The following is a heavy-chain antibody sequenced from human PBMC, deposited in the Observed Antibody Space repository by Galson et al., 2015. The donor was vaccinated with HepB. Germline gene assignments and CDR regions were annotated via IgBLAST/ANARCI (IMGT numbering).Heavy chain of an antibody. CDR3: AKTPTYYHDSSGYIYYFDY. CDR1: AFTVHDSV. CDR2: ICWNSGSI. Sequence: SLRLSCADSAFTVHDSVMHWVRQAPGKGLEWVSGICWNSGSIGYADSVKSRFTISRDNAKNSLYLQMNSLRAEDTALYYCAKTPTYYHDSSGYIYYFDYWGQGTLVTVSS. V-gene: IGHV3-9*01. J-gene: IGHJ4*02. D-gene: IGHD3-22*01.